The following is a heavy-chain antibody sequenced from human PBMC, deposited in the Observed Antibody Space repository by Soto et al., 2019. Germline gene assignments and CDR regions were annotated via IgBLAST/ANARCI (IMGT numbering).Heavy chain of an antibody. V-gene: IGHV1-58*01. CDR2: IVVGSGNT. D-gene: IGHD3-9*01. CDR3: ATSGILTGFYYYGMDV. Sequence: SVKVSCKASGFTFTSSAVQWVRQARGQRLEWKGWIVVGSGNTNYAQKFQERVTITRDMSTSTAYMELGSLRSEDTAVYYCATSGILTGFYYYGMDVWGQGTTVTVSS. CDR1: GFTFTSSA. J-gene: IGHJ6*02.